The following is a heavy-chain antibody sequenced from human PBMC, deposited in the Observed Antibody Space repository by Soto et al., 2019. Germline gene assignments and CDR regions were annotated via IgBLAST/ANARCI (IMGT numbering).Heavy chain of an antibody. CDR1: GYSFTTYW. J-gene: IGHJ6*02. Sequence: EVQLVQSGAEVKKPGESLKISCKGSGYSFTTYWIGWVRQMPGKGLEGMVIIYPGDSDTKYSPSFQGQVTISADKSINTTYLQWSSLKASETAIYYCARQAAAGKYYYAMDVWGQGTTVTVSS. CDR2: IYPGDSDT. V-gene: IGHV5-51*01. CDR3: ARQAAAGKYYYAMDV. D-gene: IGHD6-13*01.